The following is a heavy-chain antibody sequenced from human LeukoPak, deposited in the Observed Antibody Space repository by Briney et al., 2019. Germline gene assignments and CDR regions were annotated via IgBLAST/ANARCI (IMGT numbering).Heavy chain of an antibody. J-gene: IGHJ1*01. CDR2: IWYDGSTN. D-gene: IGHD4-17*01. CDR3: ARDPAVTTSGVFQH. V-gene: IGHV3-33*01. Sequence: GGSLRLSCAASGFTFTSYGMHWVRQAPGKGLEWVAVIWYDGSTNYYADSVKGRFTISRDNSKNTLYLQMNSLRVEDTAVYYCARDPAVTTSGVFQHWGQGTLVTVSS. CDR1: GFTFTSYG.